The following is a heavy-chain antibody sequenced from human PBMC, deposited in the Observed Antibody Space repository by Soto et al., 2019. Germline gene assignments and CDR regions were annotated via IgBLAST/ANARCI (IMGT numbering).Heavy chain of an antibody. CDR2: ISTSDTII. Sequence: SLRLSCEASGFTFSDYYMSWIRQAPGKGLEWVSYISTSDTIIYSADSVKGRFTISRDNAKNSLYLQMNSLRAEDTAVYYCARDRGYYDSSGYFDYWGQGTLVTVSS. V-gene: IGHV3-11*01. J-gene: IGHJ4*02. CDR1: GFTFSDYY. CDR3: ARDRGYYDSSGYFDY. D-gene: IGHD3-22*01.